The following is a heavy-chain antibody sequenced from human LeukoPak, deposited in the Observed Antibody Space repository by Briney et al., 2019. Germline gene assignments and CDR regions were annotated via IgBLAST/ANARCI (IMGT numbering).Heavy chain of an antibody. J-gene: IGHJ4*02. Sequence: PSETLSLTCTVSGGSISTYYWSWIRQPAGKGLEWIGRIYFSGDTNYNPSLKSRVTISVDTSKNQFSLKLSSVTAADTAVYYCARVAAAAFDYWGQGTLVTVSS. V-gene: IGHV4-4*07. D-gene: IGHD6-13*01. CDR2: IYFSGDT. CDR1: GGSISTYY. CDR3: ARVAAAAFDY.